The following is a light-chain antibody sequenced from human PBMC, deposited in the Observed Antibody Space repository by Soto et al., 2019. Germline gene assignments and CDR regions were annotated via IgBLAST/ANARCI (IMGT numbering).Light chain of an antibody. CDR1: QSVSNNY. J-gene: IGKJ5*01. CDR2: DTS. Sequence: IVLTQSPGTLSLSPGERATLSCRASQSVSNNYLAWYQQKPGQAPRLLIYDTSNRATGIPARFSGSGSGTDFTLTISSLEPEDFAVYYCQQRSNWPITFGQGTRLENK. V-gene: IGKV3D-20*02. CDR3: QQRSNWPIT.